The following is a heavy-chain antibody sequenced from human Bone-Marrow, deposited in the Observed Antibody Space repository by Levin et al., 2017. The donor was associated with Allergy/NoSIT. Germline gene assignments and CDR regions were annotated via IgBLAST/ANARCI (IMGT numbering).Heavy chain of an antibody. D-gene: IGHD3-9*01. CDR1: GGSISSYY. Sequence: PSETLSLTCSVSGGSISSYYWSWIRQPPGKGLEWIGNIDNSGNTRYNPSLKSRVTISEDRSKAQFSLSLTSVTAADTALYYCARVRYFDGFFFDSWGRGTLVTVSS. CDR2: IDNSGNT. V-gene: IGHV4-59*01. J-gene: IGHJ4*02. CDR3: ARVRYFDGFFFDS.